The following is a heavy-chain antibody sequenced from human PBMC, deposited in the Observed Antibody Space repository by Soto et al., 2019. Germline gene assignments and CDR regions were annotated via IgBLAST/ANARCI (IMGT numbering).Heavy chain of an antibody. V-gene: IGHV4-59*12. D-gene: IGHD5-18*01. CDR3: ASTLNSVMITPYGYPQLSFDH. J-gene: IGHJ4*02. CDR1: GVSISDFY. Sequence: PSETLSLTCTVSGVSISDFYWSWIRQPPGQGLESIGYMYYSGTTNYNPSLESRVTISVDTSKNQFSLKLTSVTAADTAVYHCASTLNSVMITPYGYPQLSFDHWGQGVLVTVSS. CDR2: MYYSGTT.